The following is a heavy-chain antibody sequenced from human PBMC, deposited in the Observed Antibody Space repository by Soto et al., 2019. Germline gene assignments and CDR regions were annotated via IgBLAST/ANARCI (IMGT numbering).Heavy chain of an antibody. Sequence: WASVKVSCKASGGTFGSHGIAWVRQAPGQGLEWMGGFIAMLGTPTYAKKVQGRATITADESLTSSYLELRSLRSEDTAVYFCARGAMANFDYWGQGTVVTVSS. CDR3: ARGAMANFDY. CDR1: GGTFGSHG. J-gene: IGHJ4*02. CDR2: FIAMLGTP. V-gene: IGHV1-69*13. D-gene: IGHD5-18*01.